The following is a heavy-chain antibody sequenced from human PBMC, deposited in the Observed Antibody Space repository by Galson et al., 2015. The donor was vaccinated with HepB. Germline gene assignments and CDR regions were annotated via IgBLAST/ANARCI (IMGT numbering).Heavy chain of an antibody. CDR2: TDWDDDK. D-gene: IGHD1-26*01. V-gene: IGHV2-70*11. CDR1: GFSLNTSGMC. Sequence: PALVKPTQTLTLTCTFSGFSLNTSGMCVSWIRQPPGKALEWLARTDWDDDKYYSTSLKTRLTISRDTSKNQVVLTMTNMEPVDTATYYCARGKVGATTWDYYYYGMDVWGQGTTVTVSS. J-gene: IGHJ6*02. CDR3: ARGKVGATTWDYYYYGMDV.